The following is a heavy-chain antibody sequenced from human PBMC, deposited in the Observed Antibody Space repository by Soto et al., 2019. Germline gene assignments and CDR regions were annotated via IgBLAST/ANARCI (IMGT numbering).Heavy chain of an antibody. CDR2: IYHSGTT. Sequence: SETLSLTCAVSGASISNTNCWSWVRQPPGKGLEWIGEIYHSGTTNCDPSLKSRVTISVDKSKNQFSLKLSSVTAADTAVYYCAIPGAGDFDYWGQGTLVTVSS. CDR3: AIPGAGDFDY. D-gene: IGHD6-13*01. J-gene: IGHJ4*02. V-gene: IGHV4-4*02. CDR1: GASISNTNC.